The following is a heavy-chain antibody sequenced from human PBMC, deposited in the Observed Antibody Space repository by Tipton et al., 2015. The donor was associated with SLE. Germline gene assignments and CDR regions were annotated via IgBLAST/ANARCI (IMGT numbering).Heavy chain of an antibody. V-gene: IGHV3-21*03. D-gene: IGHD3-10*01. CDR3: ARGQYYGSGSYGYFDY. CDR2: ISSSSSYT. J-gene: IGHJ4*02. CDR1: GFTFSSYS. Sequence: SLRLSCAASGFTFSSYSMNWVRQAPGKGLEWVSSISSSSSYTYYADSVKGRFTISRDNAKNSLYLQMNSLRAEDTAVYYCARGQYYGSGSYGYFDYWGQGTLVTVSS.